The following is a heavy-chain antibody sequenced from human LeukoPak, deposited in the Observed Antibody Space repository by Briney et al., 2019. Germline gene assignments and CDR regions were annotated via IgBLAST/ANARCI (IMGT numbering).Heavy chain of an antibody. D-gene: IGHD3-9*01. V-gene: IGHV3-30*02. CDR1: GFTFSSYG. CDR2: IRYDGSNK. J-gene: IGHJ3*02. Sequence: PGGSLRLSCAASGFTFSSYGMHWVRQAPGKGLEWVAFIRYDGSNKYYADSVKGRFTISRDNSKNTLYLQMNSLRAEDTAVYYCAKIADILTDHDAFDIWGQGTMVTVSS. CDR3: AKIADILTDHDAFDI.